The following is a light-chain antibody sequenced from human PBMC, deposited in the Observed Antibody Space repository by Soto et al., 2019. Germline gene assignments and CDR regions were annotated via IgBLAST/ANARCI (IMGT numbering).Light chain of an antibody. CDR3: CSYAGFGVV. Sequence: QSVLTQPRSVSGSPGQSVTISCTGTSSDVGGYNYVSWYQQHPGKAPKLMIYDVSKRPSGVPDRFSGSKSGNTASLTISGLQAEDEADYYCCSYAGFGVVFGGGTKVTVL. J-gene: IGLJ2*01. V-gene: IGLV2-11*01. CDR2: DVS. CDR1: SSDVGGYNY.